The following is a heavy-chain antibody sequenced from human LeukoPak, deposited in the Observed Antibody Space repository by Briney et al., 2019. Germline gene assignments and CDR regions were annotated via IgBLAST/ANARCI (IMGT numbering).Heavy chain of an antibody. Sequence: KASETLSLTCTVPGGSISSYYWSWIRQPPGKGLEWIGYIYYSGSTNYNPSLKSRVTISVDTSKNQFSLKLSSVTAADTAVYYCAAGFGELLNWGQGTLVTVSS. CDR2: IYYSGST. D-gene: IGHD3-10*01. CDR1: GGSISSYY. J-gene: IGHJ4*02. V-gene: IGHV4-59*08. CDR3: AAGFGELLN.